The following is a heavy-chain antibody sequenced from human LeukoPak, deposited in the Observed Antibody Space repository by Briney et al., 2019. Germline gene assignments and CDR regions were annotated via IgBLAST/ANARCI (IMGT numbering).Heavy chain of an antibody. CDR3: ARFRSGHDSSGYYALDY. Sequence: PGGSLRLSCAASGFTFSNYAMNWVRQAPGKGLEWVSLISGSTGSTYYADSVKGRFTISRDNAKNSLYLQMNSLRAEDTAVYYCARFRSGHDSSGYYALDYWGQGTLVTVSS. V-gene: IGHV3-21*01. D-gene: IGHD3-22*01. CDR2: ISGSTGST. CDR1: GFTFSNYA. J-gene: IGHJ4*02.